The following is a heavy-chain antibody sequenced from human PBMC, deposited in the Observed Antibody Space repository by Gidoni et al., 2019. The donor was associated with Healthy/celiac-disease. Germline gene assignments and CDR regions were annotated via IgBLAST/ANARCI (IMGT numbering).Heavy chain of an antibody. V-gene: IGHV4-34*01. Sequence: QVQLQPCGAGLLQPSETLSLTCAVYGGSFSGYYWSWLRQPPGKGLEWIGEINHSGSNNYNPSLKSRVTISVDTSKNQFSLKLSSVTAADTAVYYCARGRGIVVVPAALDYWGQGTLVTVSS. CDR2: INHSGSN. CDR3: ARGRGIVVVPAALDY. CDR1: GGSFSGYY. D-gene: IGHD2-2*01. J-gene: IGHJ4*02.